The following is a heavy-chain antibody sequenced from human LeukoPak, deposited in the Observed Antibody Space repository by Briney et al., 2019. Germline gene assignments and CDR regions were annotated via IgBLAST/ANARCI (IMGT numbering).Heavy chain of an antibody. J-gene: IGHJ4*02. CDR1: GYTFTGYY. D-gene: IGHD3-9*01. CDR3: ARGSRYFDWLLYSFDY. CDR2: INPNSDGT. V-gene: IGHV1-2*02. Sequence: ASLKVSCKASGYTFTGYYMHWVRQAPGQGLEWMGWINPNSDGTNYAQKFQGRVTMTRDTSISTAYMELSRLRSDDTAVYYCARGSRYFDWLLYSFDYWGQGTLVTVSS.